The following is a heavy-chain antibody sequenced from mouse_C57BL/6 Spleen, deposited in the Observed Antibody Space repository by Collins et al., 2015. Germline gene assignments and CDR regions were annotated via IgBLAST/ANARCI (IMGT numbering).Heavy chain of an antibody. Sequence: QAYLQQSGAELVRPGASVKMSCKASGYTFTSYNMHWVKQTPRQGLEWIGTIYPGSGDTSYNQKFKGKATLTVDKSSSTAYMQLSSLTSEDSAVYFCARDGNYAWFAYWGQGTLVTVSA. CDR2: IYPGSGDT. J-gene: IGHJ3*01. CDR1: GYTFTSYN. D-gene: IGHD2-1*01. CDR3: ARDGNYAWFAY. V-gene: IGHV1-12*01.